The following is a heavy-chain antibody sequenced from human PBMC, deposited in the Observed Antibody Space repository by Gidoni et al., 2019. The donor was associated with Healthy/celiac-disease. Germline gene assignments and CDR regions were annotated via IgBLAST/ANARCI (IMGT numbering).Heavy chain of an antibody. Sequence: EVQRVESGGGWIQPGRSLRLSWTASGFTFGDYAMSWFRPAPGKGLEWVGFIRSKAYGGTTEYAASVKGRFTISRDDSKSIAYLQLNSLHTAAPAVYYCTRVYGDYVLGAFDIWVQGTMVTVSS. CDR2: IRSKAYGGTT. J-gene: IGHJ3*02. V-gene: IGHV3-49*03. CDR3: TRVYGDYVLGAFDI. D-gene: IGHD4-17*01. CDR1: GFTFGDYA.